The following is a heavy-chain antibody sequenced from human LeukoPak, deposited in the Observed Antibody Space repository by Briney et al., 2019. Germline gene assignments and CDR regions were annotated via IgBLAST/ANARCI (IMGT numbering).Heavy chain of an antibody. J-gene: IGHJ4*02. D-gene: IGHD6-19*01. V-gene: IGHV3-72*01. Sequence: GGSLRLSCAASGFTFSSYSMNWVRQAPGKGLEWAGRTKNKLNNYITEYAASVKGRFTISRDDSKSSLYLQMNSLKTEDTAVYYCITSSRGYSSGWFPNYFDYWGQGTLVTVSS. CDR3: ITSSRGYSSGWFPNYFDY. CDR1: GFTFSSYS. CDR2: TKNKLNNYIT.